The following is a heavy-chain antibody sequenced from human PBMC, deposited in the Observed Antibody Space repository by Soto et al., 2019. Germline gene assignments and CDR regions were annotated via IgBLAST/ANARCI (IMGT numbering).Heavy chain of an antibody. CDR2: INPNSGGT. Sequence: QVQLVQSGAEVKKPGASVKVYCKASGYTFTDYYMHWVRQAPGQGLEWMGWINPNSGGTNYAQKFQGRVTMTRDTSISTAYMELSRLRSDDTAVYYCARDQPLDGSSSNTDYFYYGMDVWGQGTTVTVSS. CDR3: ARDQPLDGSSSNTDYFYYGMDV. D-gene: IGHD6-6*01. CDR1: GYTFTDYY. J-gene: IGHJ6*02. V-gene: IGHV1-2*02.